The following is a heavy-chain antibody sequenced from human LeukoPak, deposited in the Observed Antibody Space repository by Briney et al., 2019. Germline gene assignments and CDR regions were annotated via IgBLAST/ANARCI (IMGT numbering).Heavy chain of an antibody. J-gene: IGHJ4*02. Sequence: PSETLSLTCAVYGGSFSGYYWGWIRQPPGKGLEWIGEINHSGSTNYNPSLKSRVTISVDTSKNQFSLKLSSVTAADTAVYYCARGGGIAAADPFDYWGQGTLVTVSS. CDR3: ARGGGIAAADPFDY. D-gene: IGHD6-13*01. V-gene: IGHV4-34*01. CDR2: INHSGST. CDR1: GGSFSGYY.